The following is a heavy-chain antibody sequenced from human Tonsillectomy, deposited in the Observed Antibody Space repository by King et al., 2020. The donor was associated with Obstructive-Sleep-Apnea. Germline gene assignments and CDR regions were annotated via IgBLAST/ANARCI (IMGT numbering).Heavy chain of an antibody. CDR1: GFTFSSYG. Sequence: VQLVESGGGVVQPGRSLRLSCAASGFTFSSYGIHWVRQAPGKGLEWVAVISNDGSNKYYVDSVKGRFTISRDNSNNTLHLQMNSLTAEDTAVYYCAKGYSDCYYAFDIWGQGTMVTVSS. J-gene: IGHJ3*02. CDR3: AKGYSDCYYAFDI. CDR2: ISNDGSNK. D-gene: IGHD5-12*01. V-gene: IGHV3-30*18.